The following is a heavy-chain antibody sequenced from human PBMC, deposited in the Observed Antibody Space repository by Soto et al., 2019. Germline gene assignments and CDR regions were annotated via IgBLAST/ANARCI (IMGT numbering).Heavy chain of an antibody. CDR2: ISYDGSNK. J-gene: IGHJ3*02. D-gene: IGHD3-22*01. CDR1: GFTFSSYA. CDR3: ARDRHYYDSKGSAFDI. V-gene: IGHV3-30-3*01. Sequence: GGSLRLSCAASGFTFSSYAMHWVRQAPGKGLEWVAVISYDGSNKYYADSVKGRFTISRDNSKNTLYLQMNSLRAEDTAVYYCARDRHYYDSKGSAFDIWGQGTMVTVSS.